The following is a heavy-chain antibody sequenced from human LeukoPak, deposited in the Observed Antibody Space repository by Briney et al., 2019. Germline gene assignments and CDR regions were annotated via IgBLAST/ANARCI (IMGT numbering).Heavy chain of an antibody. V-gene: IGHV4-4*02. J-gene: IGHJ1*01. CDR1: GDSMSSGSS. Sequence: SETLSLTCAVSGDSMSSGSSWSWVRQPPGKGLEWIGEIYDSGSTDLNPSVKSRVTISLDKSKQKFSLNMNSVTAADTAVYYCARGLPAAGQPFQHWGQGTLVTVSS. CDR3: ARGLPAAGQPFQH. CDR2: IYDSGST. D-gene: IGHD6-13*01.